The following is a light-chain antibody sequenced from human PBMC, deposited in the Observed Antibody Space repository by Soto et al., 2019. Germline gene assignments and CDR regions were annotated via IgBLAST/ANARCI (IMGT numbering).Light chain of an antibody. Sequence: EIVLTQSPGPLSLSPGERATLSCRASQRIGSYLAWYQQKPGQTPRLLIYDASNRATGIPARFSGSGSGTDFTLTISSLEPEDFAVYYCQQRSNWPPTWTFGQGTKVEIK. CDR1: QRIGSY. CDR2: DAS. J-gene: IGKJ1*01. V-gene: IGKV3-11*01. CDR3: QQRSNWPPTWT.